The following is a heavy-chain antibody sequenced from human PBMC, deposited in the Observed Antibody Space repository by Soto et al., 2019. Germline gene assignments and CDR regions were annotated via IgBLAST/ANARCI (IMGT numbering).Heavy chain of an antibody. CDR2: IIPTFGTA. CDR3: ARDPVYYYDSSGYFG. J-gene: IGHJ4*02. CDR1: GGTFSSYA. V-gene: IGHV1-69*13. Sequence: SVKVSCKASGGTFSSYAISWVRQAPGQGLEWMGGIIPTFGTANYAQKFQGRVTITADESTSTAYMELSSLRSEDTAVYYCARDPVYYYDSSGYFGWGQGALVTVSS. D-gene: IGHD3-22*01.